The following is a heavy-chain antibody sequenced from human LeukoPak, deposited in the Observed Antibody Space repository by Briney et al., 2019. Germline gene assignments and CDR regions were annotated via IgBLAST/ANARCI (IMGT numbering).Heavy chain of an antibody. CDR2: VHTSGST. CDR3: AGAFPGEGFDH. Sequence: PSETLSLTCAVSGGSISSYYWSWIRQPAGMGLEWIGYVHTSGSTNYNPSLESRVTMSVDTSKNRFSLRLSSVTAADTAVYFCAGAFPGEGFDHWGQGTLLTVSS. V-gene: IGHV4-4*07. CDR1: GGSISSYY. J-gene: IGHJ4*02. D-gene: IGHD1-14*01.